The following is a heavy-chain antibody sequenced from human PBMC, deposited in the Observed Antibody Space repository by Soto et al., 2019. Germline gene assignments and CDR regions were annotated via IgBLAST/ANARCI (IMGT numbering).Heavy chain of an antibody. J-gene: IGHJ5*01. CDR3: AHFGMGRGVIISPWFDY. D-gene: IGHD3-10*01. V-gene: IGHV2-5*01. Sequence: QITLKESGPTLVKPTQPLTLTCTFSGFSLSSAGVGVGWIRQPQGKALEWLALSYWYYDKRYSPSLKSRLTITKDTSKKQLVLTMTNMDPVDTAADYCAHFGMGRGVIISPWFDYWGQGTLVTVSS. CDR1: GFSLSSAGVG. CDR2: SYWYYDK.